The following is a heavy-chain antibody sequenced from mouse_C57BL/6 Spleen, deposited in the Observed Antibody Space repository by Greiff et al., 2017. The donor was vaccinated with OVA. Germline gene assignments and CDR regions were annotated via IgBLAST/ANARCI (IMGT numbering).Heavy chain of an antibody. CDR1: GSPFPRSG. CDR3: ARRGLLYDYDGVDY. CDR2: IYPRSGNT. Sequence: PSLAALALPLSSVPLSCPASGSPFPRSGLSCVKPSTGQGLYCIGEIYPRSGNTYYNEKFKGKATLTADKSSSTAYMELRSLTSEDSAVYFCARRGLLYDYDGVDYWGQGTTLTVSS. J-gene: IGHJ2*01. D-gene: IGHD2-4*01. V-gene: IGHV1-81*01.